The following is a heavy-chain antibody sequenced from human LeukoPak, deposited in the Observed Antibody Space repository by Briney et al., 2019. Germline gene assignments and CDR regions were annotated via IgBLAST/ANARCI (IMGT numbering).Heavy chain of an antibody. CDR2: ISGSGGST. V-gene: IGHV3-23*01. CDR3: AKGVGPDRTWGDY. Sequence: GASPRLSCAASGFTFSSYAMSWVRQAPGKGLEWVSAISGSGGSTYYADSVKGRFTISRDNSKNTLYLQMNSPRAEDTAVYYCAKGVGPDRTWGDYWGQGTLVTVSS. J-gene: IGHJ4*02. D-gene: IGHD7-27*01. CDR1: GFTFSSYA.